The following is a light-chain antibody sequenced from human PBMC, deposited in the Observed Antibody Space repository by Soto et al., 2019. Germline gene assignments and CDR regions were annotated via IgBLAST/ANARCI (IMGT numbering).Light chain of an antibody. V-gene: IGLV2-14*03. J-gene: IGLJ1*01. CDR1: SSDVGAYRF. CDR2: DVS. CDR3: SSFTSSDTYV. Sequence: QSVLTQPASVSGSPGQSIAISCTGTSSDVGAYRFVSWYQQHPGRAPKLMIYDVSNRPSGVSDRFSGSTSGNTASLTISGLQVEEEVDYYCSSFTSSDTYVFGTGTKVTVL.